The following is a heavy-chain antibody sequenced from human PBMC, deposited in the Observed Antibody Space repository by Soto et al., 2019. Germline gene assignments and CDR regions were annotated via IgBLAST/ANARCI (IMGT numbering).Heavy chain of an antibody. D-gene: IGHD5-18*01. CDR3: AHRGYMNGNWDQGYFDY. Sequence: QITLKESGPPRVKPTQTLTLTCTFSGFSLSTSGVGVGWIRQPPGKTLELLAVIYWDDDKRYSPSLKSRLTITKDTSKNEVVLTMTYMDPVDTATYFCAHRGYMNGNWDQGYFDYWGQGAQVTVSS. CDR1: GFSLSTSGVG. V-gene: IGHV2-5*02. J-gene: IGHJ4*02. CDR2: IYWDDDK.